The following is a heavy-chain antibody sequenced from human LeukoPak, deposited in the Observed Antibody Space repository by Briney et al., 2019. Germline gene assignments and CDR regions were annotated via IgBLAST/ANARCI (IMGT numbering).Heavy chain of an antibody. CDR1: GYTFTSYG. Sequence: ASVKVSCKASGYTFTSYGISWVRQAPGQGLEWMGRINPKSGGTNYAQKLQGRVTMTRDTSISTAYMKLSRVRSDDTAVYYCARELDTAMVTDYWGQGTLVTVSS. D-gene: IGHD5-18*01. CDR2: INPKSGGT. CDR3: ARELDTAMVTDY. J-gene: IGHJ4*02. V-gene: IGHV1-2*06.